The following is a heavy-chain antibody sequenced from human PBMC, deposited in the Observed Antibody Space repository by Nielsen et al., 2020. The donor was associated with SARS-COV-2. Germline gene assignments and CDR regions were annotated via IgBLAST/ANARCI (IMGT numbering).Heavy chain of an antibody. J-gene: IGHJ4*02. CDR2: INSDGSSI. CDR1: GFTFSDYW. V-gene: IGHV3-74*01. Sequence: GESLKISCAASGFTFSDYWMNWVRQGPVKGLVRVSRINSDGSSINYADSVKGRFTISRDNARNTLYLQMNSLRAEDTAIYYCASTEYSGLRCLNYWGQGTLVTVSS. CDR3: ASTEYSGLRCLNY. D-gene: IGHD2-21*01.